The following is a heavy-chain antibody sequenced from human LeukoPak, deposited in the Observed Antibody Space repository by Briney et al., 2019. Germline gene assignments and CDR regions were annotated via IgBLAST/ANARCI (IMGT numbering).Heavy chain of an antibody. CDR3: ARDLTNYGGNSDLDY. Sequence: GASVKVSCKASGYTFTSYYMHWVRQPPGQGLEWMGIINPSGGSTSYAQKFQGRATMNRDTSTSTVYMELSSLRSEDTAVYYCARDLTNYGGNSDLDYWGQGTLVTVSS. CDR1: GYTFTSYY. D-gene: IGHD4-23*01. V-gene: IGHV1-46*01. CDR2: INPSGGST. J-gene: IGHJ4*02.